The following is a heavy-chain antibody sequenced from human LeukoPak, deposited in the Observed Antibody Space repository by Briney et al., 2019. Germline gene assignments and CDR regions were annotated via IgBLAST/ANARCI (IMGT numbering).Heavy chain of an antibody. D-gene: IGHD2-21*01. Sequence: SETLSLTCAVYGGPFTTYYWSWIRQPPGKGLEWIGDIYHTGSTTYNPSLKSRVTISVDTSKNQFSLKLTSVTAADTAIYYCARVYSHGYSDYWGHGTLVTVSS. J-gene: IGHJ4*01. CDR3: ARVYSHGYSDY. V-gene: IGHV4-34*01. CDR1: GGPFTTYY. CDR2: IYHTGST.